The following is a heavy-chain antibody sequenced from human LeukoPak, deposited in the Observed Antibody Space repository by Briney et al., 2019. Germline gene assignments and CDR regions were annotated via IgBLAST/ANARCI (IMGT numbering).Heavy chain of an antibody. D-gene: IGHD3-22*01. J-gene: IGHJ5*02. V-gene: IGHV4-34*01. Sequence: PSETLSLTCAVYGGSFSGYYWSWIRQPPGKGLEWIGEINHSGSTNYNPSLKSRVTISVDTSKNQFSLKLSSVTAADTAVYYCARVRLYYYDSRGSWFDPWGQGTLVTVSS. CDR1: GGSFSGYY. CDR2: INHSGST. CDR3: ARVRLYYYDSRGSWFDP.